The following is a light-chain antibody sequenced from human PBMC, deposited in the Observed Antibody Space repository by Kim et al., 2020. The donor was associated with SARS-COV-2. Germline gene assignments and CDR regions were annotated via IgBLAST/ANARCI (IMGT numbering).Light chain of an antibody. Sequence: SPGERAAPSSSGGRRSSSSDIAWYQQKPGQAPRLLIYGASSRATGIPDRFRGSGSGTEFTLTISRLEPEDFAVYYCQQYDRPPWTFGRGTKVDIK. CDR2: GAS. CDR3: QQYDRPPWT. CDR1: RRSSSSD. J-gene: IGKJ1*01. V-gene: IGKV3-20*01.